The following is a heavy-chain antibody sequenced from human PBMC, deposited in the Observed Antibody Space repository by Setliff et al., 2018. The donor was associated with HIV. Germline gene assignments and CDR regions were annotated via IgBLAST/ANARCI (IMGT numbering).Heavy chain of an antibody. D-gene: IGHD6-6*01. J-gene: IGHJ4*02. CDR1: GGSISSSSYY. V-gene: IGHV4-39*07. Sequence: PSETLSLTCTVSGGSISSSSYYWGWIRQPPGKGLEWIGSIYYSGSTYYNPSLKSRVTISADTSKNQFSLKLSSVTAADTAVYYCARAVQLGYFDYWGQGTLVTVS. CDR2: IYYSGST. CDR3: ARAVQLGYFDY.